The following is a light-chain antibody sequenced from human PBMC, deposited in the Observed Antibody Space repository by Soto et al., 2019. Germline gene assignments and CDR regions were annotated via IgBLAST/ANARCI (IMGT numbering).Light chain of an antibody. CDR2: GAS. J-gene: IGKJ2*01. CDR3: QQYGSSPDT. V-gene: IGKV3-20*01. CDR1: QSVSSNY. Sequence: EIVLTQSPGTLSLSPGERATLSCRASQSVSSNYLAWYQQQPGQPPRLIIYGASSRATGIPDRFSGSGSGTDFTLTISRLEPEDFAVYYCQQYGSSPDTFGQGTKLEIK.